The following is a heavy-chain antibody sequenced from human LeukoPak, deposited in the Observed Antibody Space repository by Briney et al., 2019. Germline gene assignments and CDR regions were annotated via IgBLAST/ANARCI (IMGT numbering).Heavy chain of an antibody. CDR3: ASEGGWNDKFHY. J-gene: IGHJ4*02. CDR2: IYYSGST. CDR1: GGSISSYY. V-gene: IGHV4-59*01. Sequence: SETLSLTCTVSGGSISSYYWSWIRQPPGKRLEWIGYIYYSGSTNYNPSLRSRVTISVHTSKTHFSLNLSSMTAADTAVYYCASEGGWNDKFHYWGQGTLVTVSS. D-gene: IGHD1-1*01.